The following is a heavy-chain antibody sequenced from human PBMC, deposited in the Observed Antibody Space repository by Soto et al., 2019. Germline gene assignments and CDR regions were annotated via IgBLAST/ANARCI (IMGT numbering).Heavy chain of an antibody. CDR3: ARGVAGSGFDR. J-gene: IGHJ4*02. CDR2: TYYRSNWRH. D-gene: IGHD6-19*01. Sequence: SQTLSLTCAISGYSVSSNTAAWNWIRSSPSRGLEWLGRTYYRSNWRHDYAVSVKSRITVNPDTSKNHFSLQLNSVTPDDTAVYYCARGVAGSGFDRWGQGTLVTV. CDR1: GYSVSSNTAA. V-gene: IGHV6-1*01.